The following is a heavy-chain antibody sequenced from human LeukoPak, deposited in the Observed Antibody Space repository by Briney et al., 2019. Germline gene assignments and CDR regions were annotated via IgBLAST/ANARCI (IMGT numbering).Heavy chain of an antibody. CDR1: RFTFSNYG. V-gene: IGHV3-23*01. J-gene: IGHJ4*02. D-gene: IGHD1-1*01. CDR2: ISGSGGST. Sequence: GGSLRLSCAASRFTFSNYGMSWVRQAPGKGLEWVSVISGSGGSTYYADSVKGRFTISRDNSKNTLYLQMNSLRAEDTAVYYCAKRGNDGDYFDYWGQGTLVTVSS. CDR3: AKRGNDGDYFDY.